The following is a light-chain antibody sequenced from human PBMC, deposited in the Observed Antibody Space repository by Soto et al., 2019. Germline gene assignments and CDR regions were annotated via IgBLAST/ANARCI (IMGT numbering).Light chain of an antibody. CDR2: EVY. CDR1: SIDVGAYNY. V-gene: IGLV2-8*01. Sequence: QSALTQPASVSGAPGQSITISCTGTSIDVGAYNYVSWYQQYPGKAPKLMIYEVYKRHSGVPDRFSGSKSGNTASLTVSGLQPEDEADYYCSAYAGSSTWVFGGGTKVTVL. CDR3: SAYAGSSTWV. J-gene: IGLJ2*01.